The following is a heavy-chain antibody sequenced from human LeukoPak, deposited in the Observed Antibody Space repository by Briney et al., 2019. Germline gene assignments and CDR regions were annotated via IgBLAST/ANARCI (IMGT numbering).Heavy chain of an antibody. J-gene: IGHJ3*02. CDR2: ISWNSGSI. CDR3: AKDMARGFDAFDI. D-gene: IGHD3-10*01. CDR1: GFTFDDYA. V-gene: IGHV3-9*03. Sequence: GGSLRLSCAASGFTFDDYAMHWVRQAPGKGLEWVSGISWNSGSIGYADSVKGRFTISRDNAKNSLYLQMNSLRAEDMALYYCAKDMARGFDAFDIWGQGTMVTVSS.